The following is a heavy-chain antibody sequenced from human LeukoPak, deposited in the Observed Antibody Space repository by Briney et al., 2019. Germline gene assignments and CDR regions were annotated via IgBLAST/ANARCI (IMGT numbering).Heavy chain of an antibody. V-gene: IGHV1-18*01. Sequence: ASVKISCKASGYTFTSYGISWVRQAPGQGLEWMGWISAYNGNTNYAQKLQGRVAMTTDTSTSTAYMELRSLRSDDTAVYYCARLHYYDSSGYYLSSPSIDYWGQGPLVTVSS. D-gene: IGHD3-22*01. CDR1: GYTFTSYG. CDR2: ISAYNGNT. CDR3: ARLHYYDSSGYYLSSPSIDY. J-gene: IGHJ4*02.